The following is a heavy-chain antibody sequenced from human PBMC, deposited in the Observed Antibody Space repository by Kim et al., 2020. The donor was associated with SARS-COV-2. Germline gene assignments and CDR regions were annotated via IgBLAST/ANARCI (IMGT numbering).Heavy chain of an antibody. CDR3: ARGTTYYDFWSGSYWYFDL. J-gene: IGHJ2*01. Sequence: SRVTISVDPSKNQFSLKLSSVTAADTAVYYCARGTTYYDFWSGSYWYFDLWGRGTLVTVSS. V-gene: IGHV4-59*09. D-gene: IGHD3-3*01.